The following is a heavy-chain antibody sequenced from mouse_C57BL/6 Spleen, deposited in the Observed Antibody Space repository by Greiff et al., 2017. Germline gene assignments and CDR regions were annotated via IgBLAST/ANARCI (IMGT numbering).Heavy chain of an antibody. CDR2: IYPGSGST. CDR1: GYTFTSYW. D-gene: IGHD2-4*01. CDR3: AREGGGLRRYFDV. Sequence: QVQLQQSGAELVKPGASVKMSCKASGYTFTSYWITWVKQRPGQGLEWIGDIYPGSGSTNYNEKFKSKATLTVDTSSSTAYMQLSSLTSEDSAVYYCAREGGGLRRYFDVWGTGTTVTVSS. V-gene: IGHV1-55*01. J-gene: IGHJ1*03.